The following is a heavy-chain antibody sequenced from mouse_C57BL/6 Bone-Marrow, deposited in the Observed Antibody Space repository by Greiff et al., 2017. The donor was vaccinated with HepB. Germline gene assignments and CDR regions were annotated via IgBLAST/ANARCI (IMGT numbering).Heavy chain of an antibody. J-gene: IGHJ4*01. CDR2: ISNLAYSI. D-gene: IGHD1-1*01. V-gene: IGHV5-15*01. Sequence: EVKLMESGGGLVQPGGSLKLSCAASGFTFSDYGMAWVRQAPRKGPEWVAFISNLAYSIYYADTVTGRFTISRENAKNTLYLEMSSLRSEDTAMYYCARQGITTVVATPYAMDYWGQGTSVTVSS. CDR1: GFTFSDYG. CDR3: ARQGITTVVATPYAMDY.